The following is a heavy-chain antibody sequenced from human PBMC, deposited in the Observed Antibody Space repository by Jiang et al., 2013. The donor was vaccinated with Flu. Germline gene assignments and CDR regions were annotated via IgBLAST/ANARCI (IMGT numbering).Heavy chain of an antibody. CDR2: IYWTGST. J-gene: IGHJ3*02. D-gene: IGHD2/OR15-2a*01. CDR1: GGSISSYY. CDR3: ARHPYFGFDI. V-gene: IGHV4-59*05. Sequence: GPGLVKPSETLSLTCTVSGGSISSYYWSWIRQPPGRGLEWVGSIYWTGSTYYNPSLKSRVTISVDTSKNQFSLNLNSVTAADTAMYYCARHPYFGFDIWGPGTMVTVSS.